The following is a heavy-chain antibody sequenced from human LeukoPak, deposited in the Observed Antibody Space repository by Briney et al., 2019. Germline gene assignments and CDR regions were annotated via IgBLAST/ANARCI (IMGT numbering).Heavy chain of an antibody. D-gene: IGHD6-6*01. Sequence: GASVKVSCKASGYTFTAYYIHWVRQAPGQGLEWMGWIDPNSGDTKYVEKFQGRVTMTRDTSFSTAYMALSSLRSDDTAVYYCARDPLRIAARSPGGSWYPYWGQGTLVTVSS. CDR3: ARDPLRIAARSPGGSWYPY. J-gene: IGHJ4*02. V-gene: IGHV1-2*02. CDR1: GYTFTAYY. CDR2: IDPNSGDT.